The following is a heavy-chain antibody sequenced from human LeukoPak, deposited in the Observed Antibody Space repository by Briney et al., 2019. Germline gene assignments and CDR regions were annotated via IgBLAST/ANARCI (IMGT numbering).Heavy chain of an antibody. D-gene: IGHD6-13*01. CDR2: IYSGGST. V-gene: IGHV3-53*01. Sequence: PGGSLRLSCAASQFSFNTHSMSWVCQAPGKGLEWVSVIYSGGSTYYADSVKGRFTISRDNSKNTLYLQMNSLRAEDTAVYYCARDSSSSWYGLRYWGQGTLVTVSS. CDR3: ARDSSSSWYGLRY. J-gene: IGHJ4*02. CDR1: QFSFNTHS.